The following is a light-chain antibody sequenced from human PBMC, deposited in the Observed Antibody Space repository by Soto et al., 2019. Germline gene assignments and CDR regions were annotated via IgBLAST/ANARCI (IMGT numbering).Light chain of an antibody. CDR2: EVS. J-gene: IGLJ1*01. V-gene: IGLV2-18*01. CDR1: SSDVGRYNR. CDR3: SLYTSSTTFV. Sequence: QSVLTQPPSVSGSPGQSVTISCTGTSSDVGRYNRVSWYQQPPGTAPKLLIYEVSNRPSGVPHRFSGSKSGNTASLTISGLQAEDEADYYCSLYTSSTTFVFGSGTKVT.